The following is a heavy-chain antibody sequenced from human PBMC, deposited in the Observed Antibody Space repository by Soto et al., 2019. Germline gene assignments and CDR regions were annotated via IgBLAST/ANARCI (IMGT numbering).Heavy chain of an antibody. CDR2: ISGSGGST. J-gene: IGHJ4*02. V-gene: IGHV3-23*01. Sequence: EVQLLESGGGLVQPGGSLRLSCAASGFTFSSYAMSWVRQAPGKGLEWVSAISGSGGSTYYADSVKGRFTISRDNSKNALYLQMNSLIAEDTAVYYCANDVDGEQLVHSSGWYYWGQGTLVTVSS. CDR3: ANDVDGEQLVHSSGWYY. CDR1: GFTFSSYA. D-gene: IGHD6-19*01.